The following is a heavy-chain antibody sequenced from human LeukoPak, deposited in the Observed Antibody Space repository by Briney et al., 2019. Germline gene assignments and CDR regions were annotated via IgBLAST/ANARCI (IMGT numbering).Heavy chain of an antibody. Sequence: GGSLRLSCAASGFTFSSYAMTWVRQAPGKGLEWVANIKEDGSEEYYVDSVKGRFTISRDNAKNSLYLQMNSLRAEDTAVYYCAGPRYCSSISCYFHAFDVWGQGTMVTVSS. CDR1: GFTFSSYA. CDR3: AGPRYCSSISCYFHAFDV. D-gene: IGHD2-2*01. J-gene: IGHJ3*01. V-gene: IGHV3-7*01. CDR2: IKEDGSEE.